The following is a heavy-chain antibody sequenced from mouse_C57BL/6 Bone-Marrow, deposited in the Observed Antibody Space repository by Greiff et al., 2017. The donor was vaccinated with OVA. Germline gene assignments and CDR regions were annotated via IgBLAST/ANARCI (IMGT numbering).Heavy chain of an antibody. Sequence: VQLQQSGAELVKPGASVKISCKAFGYALSNSWMNWVKQRPGKGLEWIGQIYPGDGDINYNGKFKGKATQTADKYSSTAYTQFSSLTSEDSAVYFCARGAYWSQGTTLTVSS. CDR1: GYALSNSW. CDR3: ARGAY. CDR2: IYPGDGDI. J-gene: IGHJ2*01. V-gene: IGHV1-80*01.